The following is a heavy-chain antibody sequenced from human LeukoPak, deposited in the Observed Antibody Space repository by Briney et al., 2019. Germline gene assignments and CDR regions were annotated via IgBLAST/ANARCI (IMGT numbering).Heavy chain of an antibody. V-gene: IGHV3-30*03. CDR1: GFTFSSYG. J-gene: IGHJ4*02. D-gene: IGHD2-21*02. CDR2: ISYDGSNK. Sequence: GGSLRLSCAASGFTFSSYGMHWVRQAPGKGLEWVAVISYDGSNKYYADSVKGRFTISRDNSKNTLYLQMNSLRAEDAAVYYCARDSVICGGDCYIFGAPWDYWGQGTLVTVSS. CDR3: ARDSVICGGDCYIFGAPWDY.